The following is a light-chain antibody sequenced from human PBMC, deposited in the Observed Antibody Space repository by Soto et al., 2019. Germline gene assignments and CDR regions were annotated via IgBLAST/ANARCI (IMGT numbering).Light chain of an antibody. J-gene: IGLJ2*01. CDR3: QSYDNSLSGDVV. Sequence: QSLLTQPPSVSGAPGQRVTISCTGSSSNIGAGYDVHWYQQLPGTAPRLLIYANSDRPSGVPDRFSGSKSGTSASLAITGLQAEDEADYYCQSYDNSLSGDVVFGGGTQLTVL. CDR2: ANS. V-gene: IGLV1-40*01. CDR1: SSNIGAGYD.